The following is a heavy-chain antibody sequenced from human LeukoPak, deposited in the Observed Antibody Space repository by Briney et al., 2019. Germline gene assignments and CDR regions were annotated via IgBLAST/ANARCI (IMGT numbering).Heavy chain of an antibody. J-gene: IGHJ3*02. CDR2: INTDGSST. V-gene: IGHV3-74*01. CDR1: GFIFSSHW. D-gene: IGHD5/OR15-5a*01. Sequence: GGSLRLSCAASGFIFSSHWMHWVRQAPEKGLVWVSRINTDGSSTDYADSVKGRFTISRDNAKNTVYLQMNSLRAEDTAVYYCARGVSGTGPDIWGRGTKVTVS. CDR3: ARGVSGTGPDI.